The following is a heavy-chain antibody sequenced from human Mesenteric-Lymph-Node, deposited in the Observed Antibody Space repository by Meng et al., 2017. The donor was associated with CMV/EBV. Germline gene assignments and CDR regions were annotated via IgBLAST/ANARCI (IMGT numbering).Heavy chain of an antibody. Sequence: GESLKISCAASGFTFSSYSMHWVRQAPGKGLEWLSSITSSSSTMYYADSVKGRFTISRDNAKNSLYLQMNSLRAEDTAVYYCARLRGGGCSSTSCSNAFDIWGQGTMVTVSS. CDR2: ITSSSSTM. D-gene: IGHD2-2*01. CDR1: GFTFSSYS. V-gene: IGHV3-48*04. J-gene: IGHJ3*02. CDR3: ARLRGGGCSSTSCSNAFDI.